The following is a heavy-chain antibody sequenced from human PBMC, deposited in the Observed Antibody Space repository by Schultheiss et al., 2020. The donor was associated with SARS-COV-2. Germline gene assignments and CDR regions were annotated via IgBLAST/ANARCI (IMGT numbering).Heavy chain of an antibody. CDR2: IWYDGSNK. Sequence: GESLKISCAASGFTFSSYGMHWVRQAPGKGLEWVAVIWYDGSNKYYADSVKGRFTISRDNSKNTLYLQMNSLRAEDTAVYYCSGYYDFWSGSDAFDIWGQGTMVTVSS. D-gene: IGHD3-3*01. CDR1: GFTFSSYG. J-gene: IGHJ3*02. CDR3: SGYYDFWSGSDAFDI. V-gene: IGHV3-33*01.